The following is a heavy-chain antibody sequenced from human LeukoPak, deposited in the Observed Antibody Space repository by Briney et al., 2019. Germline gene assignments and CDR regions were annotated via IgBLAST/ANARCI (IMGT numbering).Heavy chain of an antibody. Sequence: SETLSLTCTVSGGSISSYYWSWIRQPPGKGLEWIGYIYYSGSTNYNPSLKSRVTISVDTSKNQSSLKLSSVTAADTAVYYCARFTNDWFDPWGQGTLVTVSS. V-gene: IGHV4-59*01. CDR3: ARFTNDWFDP. J-gene: IGHJ5*02. CDR1: GGSISSYY. D-gene: IGHD2-8*01. CDR2: IYYSGST.